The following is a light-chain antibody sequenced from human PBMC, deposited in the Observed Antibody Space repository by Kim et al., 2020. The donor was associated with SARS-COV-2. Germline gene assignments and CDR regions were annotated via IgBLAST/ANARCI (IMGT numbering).Light chain of an antibody. CDR3: SSYTSSSTPYV. CDR2: DVS. CDR1: SSDVGGYNY. Sequence: QSITISCTGTSSDVGGYNYVSWYQQHPGKAPKLMIYDVSNRPSGVSNRFSGSKSGNTASLTISGLQAEDKADYYCSSYTSSSTPYVFGTGTKVTVL. J-gene: IGLJ1*01. V-gene: IGLV2-14*03.